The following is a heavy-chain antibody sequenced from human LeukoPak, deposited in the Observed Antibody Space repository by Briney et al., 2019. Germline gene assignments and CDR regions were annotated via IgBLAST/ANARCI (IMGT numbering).Heavy chain of an antibody. Sequence: PGRSLRLSCAASGFTFSSYAMHWVRQAPGKGLEWVSYISSSGTIYYADSVKGRFTISRDNAKNSLYLQMNSLRAEDTAVYYCASNIASGYWGQGTLVTVSS. CDR3: ASNIASGY. CDR1: GFTFSSYA. D-gene: IGHD6-13*01. J-gene: IGHJ4*02. V-gene: IGHV3-48*04. CDR2: ISSSGTI.